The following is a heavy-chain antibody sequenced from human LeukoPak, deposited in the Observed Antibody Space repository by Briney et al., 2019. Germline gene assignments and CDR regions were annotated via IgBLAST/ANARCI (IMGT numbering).Heavy chain of an antibody. CDR3: TLAVTPHYYYYGMDV. D-gene: IGHD6-19*01. J-gene: IGHJ6*02. CDR1: GFTFGDYA. Sequence: GGSLRLSCTASGFTFGDYAMSWVRQAPGKGLEWVGFIRSKAYGGTTEYAASVKGRFTISRDDYKSIAYLQMNSLKTEDTALHYCTLAVTPHYYYYGMDVWGQGTTVTVSS. V-gene: IGHV3-49*04. CDR2: IRSKAYGGTT.